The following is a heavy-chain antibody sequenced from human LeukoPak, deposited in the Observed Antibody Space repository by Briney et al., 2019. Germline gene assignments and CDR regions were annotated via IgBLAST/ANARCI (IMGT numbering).Heavy chain of an antibody. Sequence: GESLKISCKGSGYSFTSYWIGWVRQMPGKGLEWMGIIYPGDSDTRYSPSFEGQVTIPADKSISTAYLQWSSLKASDTAMYYCATSGCSSTRCYTGFDYWGQGTLVTVSS. CDR3: ATSGCSSTRCYTGFDY. CDR1: GYSFTSYW. D-gene: IGHD2-2*02. J-gene: IGHJ4*02. CDR2: IYPGDSDT. V-gene: IGHV5-51*01.